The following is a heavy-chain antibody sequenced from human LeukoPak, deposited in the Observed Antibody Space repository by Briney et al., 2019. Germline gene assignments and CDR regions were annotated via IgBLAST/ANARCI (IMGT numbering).Heavy chain of an antibody. Sequence: GESLKISCKGSGYSFTSYWIGWVRQMPGKGLEWMGIIYPGDSDTRYSPSFQGQVTISADKSTSTAYLQWSSLKASDTAMYYCARQRYSYGYALYYYYMDVWGKGTTVTVSS. D-gene: IGHD5-18*01. J-gene: IGHJ6*03. CDR2: IYPGDSDT. V-gene: IGHV5-51*01. CDR3: ARQRYSYGYALYYYYMDV. CDR1: GYSFTSYW.